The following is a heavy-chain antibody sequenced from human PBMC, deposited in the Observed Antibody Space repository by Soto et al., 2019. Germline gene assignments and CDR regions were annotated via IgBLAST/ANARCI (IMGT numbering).Heavy chain of an antibody. CDR3: AATCVGCGGFNYYGMDV. CDR1: GGSISCGGYY. D-gene: IGHD2-21*01. V-gene: IGHV4-31*03. J-gene: IGHJ6*02. CDR2: IYYSGST. Sequence: QVQLQESGPGLVKPSQTLSLTCTVPGGSISCGGYYWSWIRQHPGKGLEWTGYIYYSGSTYYNPSLKVRVTISVDTSKNQFSLKLSSVTAAATAVYYCAATCVGCGGFNYYGMDVWGQWTTVTVSS.